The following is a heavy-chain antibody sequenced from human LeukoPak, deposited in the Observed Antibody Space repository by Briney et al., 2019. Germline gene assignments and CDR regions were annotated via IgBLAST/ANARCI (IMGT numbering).Heavy chain of an antibody. Sequence: GGFLRLSCAASGFTFSSYAMSWVRQAPGKGLEWVSAISGSGGSTYYADSVKGRFTISRDNSKNTLYLQMNRLRAEDTAVYYCAKLTWPYYYDNSGYYLGGLDAFDIWGQGTMVTVSS. J-gene: IGHJ3*02. CDR2: ISGSGGST. V-gene: IGHV3-23*01. D-gene: IGHD3-22*01. CDR1: GFTFSSYA. CDR3: AKLTWPYYYDNSGYYLGGLDAFDI.